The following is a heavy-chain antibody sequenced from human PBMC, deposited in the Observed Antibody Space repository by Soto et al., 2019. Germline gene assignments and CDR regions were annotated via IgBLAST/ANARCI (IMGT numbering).Heavy chain of an antibody. CDR2: IYYSGNT. J-gene: IGHJ3*02. V-gene: IGHV4-30-4*01. D-gene: IGHD4-17*01. CDR1: GGSISSGDYY. CDR3: GRDLLTTGGDAFEI. Sequence: QVQLQESGPGLVKPSQTLSLTCTVSGGSISSGDYYWTWNRQFPGQGLEWIGYIYYSGNTHYNPHLRSRLCISVDTSMNQFSLNLNSVTAADTAVYSCGRDLLTTGGDAFEIWGPGTMVTVSS.